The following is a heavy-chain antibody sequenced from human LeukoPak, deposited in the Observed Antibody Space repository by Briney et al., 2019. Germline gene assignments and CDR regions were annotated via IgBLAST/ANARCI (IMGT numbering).Heavy chain of an antibody. Sequence: PGGSLRLSCVASGFTFSSYSMNWVRQAPGKGLEWVSSISSSSSYIYYADSVKGRFTISRDNAKNSLYLQMNSLRAEDTAVYYCASSGGYCSGGSCWDYGMDVWGQGTTVTVSS. J-gene: IGHJ6*02. D-gene: IGHD2-15*01. V-gene: IGHV3-21*01. CDR3: ASSGGYCSGGSCWDYGMDV. CDR2: ISSSSSYI. CDR1: GFTFSSYS.